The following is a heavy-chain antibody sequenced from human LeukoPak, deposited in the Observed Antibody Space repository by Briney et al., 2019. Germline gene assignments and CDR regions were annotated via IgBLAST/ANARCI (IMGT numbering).Heavy chain of an antibody. CDR2: ISGSGATK. CDR3: ARSQSLGY. CDR1: GFTFSTYA. Sequence: GGSLRLSCAASGFTFSTYAMSWVRQAPGKGLECVSAISGSGATKFYADSVKGRFTISRDNAENSLYLQMNSLRAEDTAMYYCARSQSLGYWGQGTLVTVSS. V-gene: IGHV3-23*01. J-gene: IGHJ4*02. D-gene: IGHD1-26*01.